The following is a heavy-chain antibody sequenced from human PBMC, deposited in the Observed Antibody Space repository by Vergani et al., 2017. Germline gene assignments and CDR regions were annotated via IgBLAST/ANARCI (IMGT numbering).Heavy chain of an antibody. CDR2: IDHTGRP. CDR1: GGSFTSYH. CDR3: ARVNTETNGHLYYYYYMDV. D-gene: IGHD4-11*01. J-gene: IGHJ6*03. Sequence: QVQLQQWGGGLLKPSETLSLTCVVNGGSFTSYHWTWIRQSPGEGLEWVGVIDHTGRPDYNPSLKSRLTMSVDKSRNQFSLTLTLVTATDTAIYFCARVNTETNGHLYYYYYMDVGGQGTAVTVS. V-gene: IGHV4-34*01.